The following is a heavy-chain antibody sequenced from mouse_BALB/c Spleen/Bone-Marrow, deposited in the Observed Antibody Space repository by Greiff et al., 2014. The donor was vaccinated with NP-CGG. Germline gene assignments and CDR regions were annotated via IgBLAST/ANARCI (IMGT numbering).Heavy chain of an antibody. V-gene: IGHV1-9*01. J-gene: IGHJ3*01. CDR2: ILPGSGNT. CDR3: TRQGFAC. CDR1: GYTFRSYW. Sequence: QVQLKESGPELMKPGASVKISCKATGYTFRSYWIEWVKQRPGHGLEWIGEILPGSGNTHYNEKFKGKAIFTADTSSNTAYMQLSSLTSEDSAVYYCTRQGFACWGQGTLVTVSA.